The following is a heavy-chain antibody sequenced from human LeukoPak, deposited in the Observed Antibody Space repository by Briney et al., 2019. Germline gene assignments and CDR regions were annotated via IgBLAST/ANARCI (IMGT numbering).Heavy chain of an antibody. CDR3: ARDLIAAYFDY. Sequence: PGGSLRLSCAASGFTFSSYAMSWVRQAPGKGLEWVSYISSSSSTIYYADSVKGRFTISRDNAKNSLYLQMNSLRAEDTAVYYCARDLIAAYFDYWGQGTLVTVSS. V-gene: IGHV3-48*01. CDR2: ISSSSSTI. D-gene: IGHD6-6*01. J-gene: IGHJ4*02. CDR1: GFTFSSYA.